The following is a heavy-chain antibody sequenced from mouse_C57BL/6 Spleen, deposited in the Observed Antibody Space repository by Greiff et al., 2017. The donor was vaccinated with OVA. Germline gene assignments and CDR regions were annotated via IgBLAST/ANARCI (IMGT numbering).Heavy chain of an antibody. D-gene: IGHD1-1*01. J-gene: IGHJ2*01. CDR3: AIEEAPVDYYGSSLYYFDY. Sequence: VQLQESGAELVKPGASVKMSCKASGYTFTSYWITWVKQRPGQGLEWIGDIYPGSGSTNYNEKFKSKATLTVDTSSSTAYMQLSSLTSEDSAVYYCAIEEAPVDYYGSSLYYFDYWGQGTTLTVSS. CDR2: IYPGSGST. CDR1: GYTFTSYW. V-gene: IGHV1-55*01.